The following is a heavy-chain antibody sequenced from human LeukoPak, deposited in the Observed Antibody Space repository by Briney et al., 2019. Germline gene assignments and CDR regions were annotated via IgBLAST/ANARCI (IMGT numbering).Heavy chain of an antibody. V-gene: IGHV3-48*01. CDR2: ISSSSNTI. CDR1: GFTFSSSS. Sequence: GGSLRLSCAASGFTFSSSSMNWVRQAPGKGLEWISYISSSSNTIYYADSVKGRFTISRDNAKNSVYLRMNSLRAEDTAVYYCAKDGGSSWYGAFDIWGQGTMVTVSS. CDR3: AKDGGSSWYGAFDI. D-gene: IGHD6-13*01. J-gene: IGHJ3*02.